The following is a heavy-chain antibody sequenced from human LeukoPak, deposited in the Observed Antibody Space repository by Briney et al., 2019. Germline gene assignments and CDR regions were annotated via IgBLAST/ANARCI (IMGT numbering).Heavy chain of an antibody. J-gene: IGHJ3*02. CDR2: ISYDGSNK. CDR3: ARETNPTTVTTYAFDI. D-gene: IGHD4-17*01. CDR1: GFTFSSYA. Sequence: PGRSLRLSCAASGFTFSSYAMHWVRQAPGKGLEWVAVISYDGSNKYYADSVKGRFTISRDNSKNTLYLQMNSLRAEDTAVYYCARETNPTTVTTYAFDIWGQGTMVTVSS. V-gene: IGHV3-30-3*01.